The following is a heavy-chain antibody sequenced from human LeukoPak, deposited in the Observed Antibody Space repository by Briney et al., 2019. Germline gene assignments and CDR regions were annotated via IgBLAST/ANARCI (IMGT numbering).Heavy chain of an antibody. J-gene: IGHJ6*03. CDR1: GGTFSSYA. Sequence: ASVKVPCKASGGTFSSYAISWVRQAPGQGLEWMGGIIPIFGTANYAQKFQGRVTITADKSTSTAYVELSSLRSEDTAVHYCARGVVVPAAPYYYYYYMDVWGKGTTVTVSS. CDR3: ARGVVVPAAPYYYYYYMDV. D-gene: IGHD2-2*01. V-gene: IGHV1-69*06. CDR2: IIPIFGTA.